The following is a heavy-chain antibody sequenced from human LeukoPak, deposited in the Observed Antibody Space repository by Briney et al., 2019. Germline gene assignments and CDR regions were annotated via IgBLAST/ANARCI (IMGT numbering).Heavy chain of an antibody. CDR3: AKDGYCSSTSCYPLIDY. D-gene: IGHD2-2*01. J-gene: IGHJ4*02. V-gene: IGHV3-23*01. CDR1: GFTFSSYA. Sequence: GGSLRLSCAASGFTFSSYAMSWVRQAPGKGLEWVSAISDSGGSTYYADSVKGRFTISRDNSNNTLYLQMNSLGAEDTAVYYCAKDGYCSSTSCYPLIDYWGQGTLVTVSS. CDR2: ISDSGGST.